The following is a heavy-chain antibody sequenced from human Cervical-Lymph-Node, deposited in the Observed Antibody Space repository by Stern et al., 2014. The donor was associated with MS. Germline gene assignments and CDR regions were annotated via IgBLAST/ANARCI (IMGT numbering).Heavy chain of an antibody. Sequence: VQLEESGPGLVKPSETLSLTCAVSGGSISGHYWSWIRQPPGRTLEWIGFVYHSGSTSYNPSLKSRVTISLDTSRNEFSLNLKFVTAADTAVYYCASSVPDFWSGYNTFENWGQGTLVTVSS. J-gene: IGHJ4*02. CDR2: VYHSGST. CDR1: GGSISGHY. CDR3: ASSVPDFWSGYNTFEN. D-gene: IGHD3-3*01. V-gene: IGHV4-59*11.